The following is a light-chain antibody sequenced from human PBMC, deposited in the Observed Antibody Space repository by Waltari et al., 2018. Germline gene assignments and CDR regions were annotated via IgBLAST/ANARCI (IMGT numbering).Light chain of an antibody. V-gene: IGKV3-15*01. CDR2: GAS. J-gene: IGKJ1*01. CDR1: QSLGSN. CDR3: QQYNMRPQT. Sequence: EIVITQSQATLSVSPGERATLSCRASQSLGSNLAWYQQKPGQPPRLLVYGASTRATCTPARFSGSGSGTQFTLIINGLQSGDSAVYYCQQYNMRPQTFGQGTRVEI.